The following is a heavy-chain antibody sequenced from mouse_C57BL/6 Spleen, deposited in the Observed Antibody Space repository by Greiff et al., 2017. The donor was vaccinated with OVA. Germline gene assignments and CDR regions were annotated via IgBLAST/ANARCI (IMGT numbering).Heavy chain of an antibody. D-gene: IGHD2-5*01. CDR1: GYTFTSYW. J-gene: IGHJ4*01. Sequence: QVQLQQSGAELVKPGASVKLSCKASGYTFTSYWMQWVKQRPGQGLEWIGEIDPSDSYTNYNQKFKGKATLTVDTSSSTAYMQLSSLTSEDSAVYYCARADSNYVMDYWGQGTSVTVSS. CDR3: ARADSNYVMDY. V-gene: IGHV1-50*01. CDR2: IDPSDSYT.